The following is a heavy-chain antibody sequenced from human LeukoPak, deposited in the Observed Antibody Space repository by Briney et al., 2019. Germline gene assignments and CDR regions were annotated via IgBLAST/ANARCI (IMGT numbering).Heavy chain of an antibody. D-gene: IGHD6-19*01. CDR1: GYTFTGYY. Sequence: ASVKVSCKASGYTFTGYYMHWVRQAPGQGLEWMGWINPNSGGTNYAQKFQGRVTMTRDTSISTAYMELSRLRSDDTAVYYCARDHQSSGWGFDYWGQGTLVTVSS. J-gene: IGHJ4*02. CDR3: ARDHQSSGWGFDY. V-gene: IGHV1-2*02. CDR2: INPNSGGT.